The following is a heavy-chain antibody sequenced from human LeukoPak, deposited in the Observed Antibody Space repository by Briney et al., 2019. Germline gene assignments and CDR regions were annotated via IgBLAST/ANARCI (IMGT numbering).Heavy chain of an antibody. CDR3: ARSRDGYNMLYYYYYYGMDV. Sequence: SETLSLTCTVSGGSISSSSYYWGWIRQPPGKGLEWIGSIYYSGSTYYNPSLKSRVTISVDTSKNQFSLQLSSVTAADTAVYYCARSRDGYNMLYYYYYYGMDVWGQGTTVTVSS. J-gene: IGHJ6*02. CDR2: IYYSGST. D-gene: IGHD2-8*01. V-gene: IGHV4-39*01. CDR1: GGSISSSSYY.